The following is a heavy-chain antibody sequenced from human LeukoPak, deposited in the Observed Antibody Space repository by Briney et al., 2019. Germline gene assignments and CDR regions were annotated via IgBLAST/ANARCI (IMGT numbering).Heavy chain of an antibody. D-gene: IGHD4-23*01. Sequence: GGSRRLSCAASGFTFSSYWMTWVRQAPGKGLVWVSRIASDGSSTTYADSVKGRFSISRDNAKNTLYLQMNSLRVEDTAVYYCARGRPHGNDYWGQGTLVTVSS. V-gene: IGHV3-74*01. J-gene: IGHJ4*02. CDR2: IASDGSST. CDR1: GFTFSSYW. CDR3: ARGRPHGNDY.